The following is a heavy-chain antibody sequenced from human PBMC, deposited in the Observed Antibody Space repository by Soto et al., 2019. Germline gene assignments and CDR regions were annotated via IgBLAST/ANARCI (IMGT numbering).Heavy chain of an antibody. V-gene: IGHV4-39*02. CDR1: GGSLSSSSYY. CDR3: ARDGIEAAYGNYYYYGMDV. CDR2: IYYSGST. D-gene: IGHD6-13*01. J-gene: IGHJ6*02. Sequence: SDTLSLTCTVSGGSLSSSSYYWGWIRQPPGKGLEWIGSIYYSGSTYYNPSLKSRVTISVDTSKNQFSLKLSSVTAADTAVYYCARDGIEAAYGNYYYYGMDVWGQGTTVTVSS.